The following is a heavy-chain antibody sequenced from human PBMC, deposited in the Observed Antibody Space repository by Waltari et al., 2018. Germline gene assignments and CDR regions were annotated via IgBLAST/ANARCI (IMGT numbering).Heavy chain of an antibody. J-gene: IGHJ4*02. V-gene: IGHV3-23*01. D-gene: IGHD5-18*01. CDR2: ISASGGNT. CDR1: GLTFSSYA. CDR3: AKGDTGRSAPSDY. Sequence: EVQLLESGGGLVEPGGSLRLSCAASGLTFSSYAMSWVRQAPGKGLELVSSISASGGNTYYADSVKGQFTISRDNMKNTIYLQMNSLRAEDTAVYFCAKGDTGRSAPSDYWGQGTLVTVSS.